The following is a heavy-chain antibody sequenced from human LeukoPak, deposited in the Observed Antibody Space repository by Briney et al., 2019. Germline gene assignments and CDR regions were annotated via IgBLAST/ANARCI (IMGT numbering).Heavy chain of an antibody. CDR2: VIPLFETT. CDR1: GGTFSSYA. Sequence: ASVTVSCTASGGTFSSYAISWVRQAPGQGLEWMGGVIPLFETTNYAQKFQGRVTITADESTSTAYMELSSLTSDDAAVYYCARGDIAPAGTGYYFDYWGQATLVTVSS. J-gene: IGHJ4*02. V-gene: IGHV1-69*13. CDR3: ARGDIAPAGTGYYFDY. D-gene: IGHD6-13*01.